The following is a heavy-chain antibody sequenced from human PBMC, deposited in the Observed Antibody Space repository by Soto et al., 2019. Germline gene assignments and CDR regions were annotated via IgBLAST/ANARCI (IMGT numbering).Heavy chain of an antibody. D-gene: IGHD3-10*01. J-gene: IGHJ4*02. V-gene: IGHV3-23*01. Sequence: PGGSLRLSCAASGFTSSSYAMSWVRQAPGKGLEWVSAISGSGGSTYYADSVKGRFTISRDNSKNTLYLQMNSLRAEDTAVYYCATFLWFGESYFDYWGQGTLVTVSS. CDR2: ISGSGGST. CDR1: GFTSSSYA. CDR3: ATFLWFGESYFDY.